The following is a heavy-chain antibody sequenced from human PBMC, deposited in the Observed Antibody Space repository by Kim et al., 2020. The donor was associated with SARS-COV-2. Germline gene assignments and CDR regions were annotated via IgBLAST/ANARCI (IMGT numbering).Heavy chain of an antibody. CDR2: IKSKTEGGTT. CDR1: GFTFSNAW. CDR3: TTDVRGSSWSADY. V-gene: IGHV3-15*01. D-gene: IGHD6-13*01. J-gene: IGHJ4*02. Sequence: GGSLRLSCAASGFTFSNAWMSWVRQAPGKELEWVGRIKSKTEGGTTDYAAPVKGRFTISRDDSKNTLYLQMNSLKTEDTAVYYCTTDVRGSSWSADYWGQGTLVTVSS.